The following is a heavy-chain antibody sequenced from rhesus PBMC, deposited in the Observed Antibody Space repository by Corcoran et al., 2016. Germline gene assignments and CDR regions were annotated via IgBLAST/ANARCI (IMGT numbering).Heavy chain of an antibody. D-gene: IGHD6-13*01. Sequence: QVTLKASGPALVKPTQTLTLTCTFSGFSISTTGTGVGWIRQPPGKALEWLASIYLNDRKYYSTSLKSRLTISKDTSKNQVVLTMTNMDPVDTATYYCARYSSWTTFFDYWGQGVLVTVSS. CDR1: GFSISTTGTG. J-gene: IGHJ4*01. CDR2: IYLNDRK. CDR3: ARYSSWTTFFDY. V-gene: IGHV2-95*01.